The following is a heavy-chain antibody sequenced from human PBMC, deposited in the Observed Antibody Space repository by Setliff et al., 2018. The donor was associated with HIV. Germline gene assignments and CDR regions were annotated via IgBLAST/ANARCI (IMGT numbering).Heavy chain of an antibody. CDR1: GYSMSGGYN. V-gene: IGHV4-38-2*02. J-gene: IGHJ4*02. CDR2: IYHVGTT. D-gene: IGHD3-10*01. Sequence: SETLSLTCTVSGYSMSGGYNWGWIRQSPEKGLEWIGNIYHVGTTYYNPSLKGRVTLSVDPSKSQFSLKLTSVTAADTALYYCVTTDYFYGRNNFEYWGQGALVTVSS. CDR3: VTTDYFYGRNNFEY.